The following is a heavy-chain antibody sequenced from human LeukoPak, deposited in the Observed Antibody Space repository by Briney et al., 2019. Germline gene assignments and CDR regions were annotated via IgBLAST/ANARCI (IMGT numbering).Heavy chain of an antibody. V-gene: IGHV1-2*02. CDR3: SREKKKLLGITMVRGGTKYHYYMDV. D-gene: IGHD3-10*01. J-gene: IGHJ6*03. CDR2: IIPHSGGT. CDR1: GYTFSVYW. Sequence: ASVKVSCKASGYTFSVYWIHWVRLAPGQGPEWMGWIIPHSGGTNFAQKFQGRLTMTRDTSISTVYMELSSLNSDDTAVYYCSREKKKLLGITMVRGGTKYHYYMDVWGKGTTVTVSS.